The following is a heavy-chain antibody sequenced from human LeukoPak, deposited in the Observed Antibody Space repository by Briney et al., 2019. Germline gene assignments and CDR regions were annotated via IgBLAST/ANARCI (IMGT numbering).Heavy chain of an antibody. V-gene: IGHV3-21*01. D-gene: IGHD3-22*01. CDR2: ISSSSSYI. J-gene: IGHJ4*02. CDR1: GFTFGDYA. Sequence: GGSLRLSCTASGFTFGDYAMSWVRQAPGKGLEWVSSISSSSSYIYYADSVKGRFTISRDNAKNSLYLQMNSLRAEDTAVYYCARVGDSSGYPLSDYWGQGSLVTVSS. CDR3: ARVGDSSGYPLSDY.